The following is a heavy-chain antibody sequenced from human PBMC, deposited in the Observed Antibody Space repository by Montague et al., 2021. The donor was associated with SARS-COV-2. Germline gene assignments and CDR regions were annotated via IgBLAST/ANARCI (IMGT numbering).Heavy chain of an antibody. Sequence: SETPSLTCSVSGASITSNNYYWGWLRQPQGQGLVWIGSIYYSGTTYYNPSLQRRVTISVDTSKKQFSLKPSSVTAADTAVYYCARETYTSGWFQQFDYWGQGTLVTVSS. CDR2: IYYSGTT. J-gene: IGHJ4*02. D-gene: IGHD6-19*01. CDR3: ARETYTSGWFQQFDY. V-gene: IGHV4-39*01. CDR1: GASITSNNYY.